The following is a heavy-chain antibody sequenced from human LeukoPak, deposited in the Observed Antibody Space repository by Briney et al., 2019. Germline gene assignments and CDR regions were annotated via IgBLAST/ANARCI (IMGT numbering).Heavy chain of an antibody. CDR3: ARDPGSMVRGVITNWFDP. J-gene: IGHJ5*02. V-gene: IGHV1-2*02. CDR2: INPNSGGT. Sequence: ASVKDSCKASGYTFTGYYMHWVRQAPGQGLEWMGWINPNSGGTNYAQKFQGRVTMTRDTSISTAYMELSGLRSDDTAVYYCARDPGSMVRGVITNWFDPWGQGTLVTVSS. CDR1: GYTFTGYY. D-gene: IGHD3-10*01.